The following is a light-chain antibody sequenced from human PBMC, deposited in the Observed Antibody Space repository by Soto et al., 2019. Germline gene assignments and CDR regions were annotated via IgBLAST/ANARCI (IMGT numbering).Light chain of an antibody. CDR2: DNN. V-gene: IGLV1-51*01. Sequence: QSVLTQPPSVSAAPGQQVTISCSGTISNMGNNFVSWYQQLPGTAPKLRIYDNNQRPSEMPDRFSGYKSGTSATLGITALQAGDETDYYCGTWDSSLSAVVFGGGTKLTVL. J-gene: IGLJ2*01. CDR3: GTWDSSLSAVV. CDR1: ISNMGNNF.